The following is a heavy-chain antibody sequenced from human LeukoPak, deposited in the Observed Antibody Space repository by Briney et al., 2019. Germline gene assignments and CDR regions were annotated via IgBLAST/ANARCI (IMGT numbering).Heavy chain of an antibody. D-gene: IGHD6-13*01. V-gene: IGHV4-34*01. Sequence: SETLSLTCAVYGGSFSGYYWSWIRQPPGKGLEWIGEINHSGSTNYNPSLKSRVTISVDTSKNQFSLKLSSVTAADTAVYYCARVHSSSWYWTYYYYYYMDVWGKGTTVTVSS. CDR2: INHSGST. CDR3: ARVHSSSWYWTYYYYYYMDV. CDR1: GGSFSGYY. J-gene: IGHJ6*03.